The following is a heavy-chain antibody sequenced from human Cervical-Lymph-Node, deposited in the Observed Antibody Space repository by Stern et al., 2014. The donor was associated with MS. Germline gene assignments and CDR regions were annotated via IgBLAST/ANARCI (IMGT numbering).Heavy chain of an antibody. V-gene: IGHV3-23*04. Sequence: EVQLVESGGGLVQPGGSLRLSCAASGFTFSSYAMSWVRQAPGKGLEWVSALSGSGGSTYYADSVKGRFTISRDNSKNTLYLQMNSLRAEDTAVYYCAKEEGIAAAAGTEFDYWGQGTLVTVSS. J-gene: IGHJ4*02. CDR3: AKEEGIAAAAGTEFDY. CDR1: GFTFSSYA. CDR2: LSGSGGST. D-gene: IGHD6-13*01.